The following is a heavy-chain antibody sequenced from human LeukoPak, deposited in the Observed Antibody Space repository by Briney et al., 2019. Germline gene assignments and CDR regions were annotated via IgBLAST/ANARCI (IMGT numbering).Heavy chain of an antibody. CDR1: RGTLSSYA. J-gene: IGHJ6*03. V-gene: IGHV1-69*05. CDR2: MIPIFGTA. CDR3: ARDREYCSSTSCSTYYYYYMDV. D-gene: IGHD2-2*01. Sequence: SLKVSCKPSRGTLSSYAISCGRRSPGHRREWMGGMIPIFGTANYTQKFQGRVTITTDESTSTAYMELSSLRSEDTAVYYCARDREYCSSTSCSTYYYYYMDVWGKGTTVTVSS.